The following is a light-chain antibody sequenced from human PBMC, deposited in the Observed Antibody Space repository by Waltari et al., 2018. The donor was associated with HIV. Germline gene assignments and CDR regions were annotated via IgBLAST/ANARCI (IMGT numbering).Light chain of an antibody. Sequence: DIQMTQYPSSVSASVGDRVTITCRASQGIRGLLAWYRQKPGKTPKLLISGASTLQSGIPSRFSGSGSGTDCTLTISSRQTEDSATYYCQQAASFPSTFGGGSRVEVK. CDR3: QQAASFPST. V-gene: IGKV1-12*01. CDR1: QGIRGL. CDR2: GAS. J-gene: IGKJ4*01.